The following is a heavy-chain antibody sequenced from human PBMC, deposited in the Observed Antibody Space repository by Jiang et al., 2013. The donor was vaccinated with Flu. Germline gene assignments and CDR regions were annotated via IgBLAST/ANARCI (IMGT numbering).Heavy chain of an antibody. D-gene: IGHD5-12*01. Sequence: SGAEVKKPGASVKVSCKASGYTFTGYYMHWVRQAPGQGLEWMGWINPNSSGTNYAQKFQGWVTMTRDTSISTAYMELSRLRSDDTAVYYCAREARGGYSGYDYKEGFLTRPSELDYWGQGTLVTVSS. CDR3: AREARGGYSGYDYKEGFLTRPSELDY. V-gene: IGHV1-2*04. CDR1: GYTFTGYY. J-gene: IGHJ4*02. CDR2: INPNSSGT.